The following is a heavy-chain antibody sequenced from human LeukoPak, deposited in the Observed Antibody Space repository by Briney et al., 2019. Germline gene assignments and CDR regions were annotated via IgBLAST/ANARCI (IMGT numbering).Heavy chain of an antibody. CDR1: GDTFSSYA. V-gene: IGHV1-69*05. CDR3: ARLSGVIDAFDI. Sequence: SVKVSCKASGDTFSSYAISCVRQAPGQGLEWMGGIIPIFGTANYAQKFQGRVTITTDESTSTAYMELSSLRSEDTAVYYCARLSGVIDAFDIWGQGTMVTVSS. D-gene: IGHD2/OR15-2a*01. CDR2: IIPIFGTA. J-gene: IGHJ3*02.